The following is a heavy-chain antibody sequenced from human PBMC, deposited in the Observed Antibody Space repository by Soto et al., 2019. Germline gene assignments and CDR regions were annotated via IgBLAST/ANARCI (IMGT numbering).Heavy chain of an antibody. D-gene: IGHD3-22*01. J-gene: IGHJ5*02. CDR2: IFPSDSDT. CDR3: ARKDKSGYFNWFDP. CDR1: GYRFTSYW. V-gene: IGHV5-51*01. Sequence: GESLKISGRTSGYRFTSYWIAWVRQMPGKGLEWMGIIFPSDSDTRYSPSFQGQVTISADRSTSTVFLQWASLKASDTAVYFCARKDKSGYFNWFDPWGQGTLVTVSS.